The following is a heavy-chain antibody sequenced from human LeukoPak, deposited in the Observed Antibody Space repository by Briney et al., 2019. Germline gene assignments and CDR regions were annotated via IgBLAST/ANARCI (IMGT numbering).Heavy chain of an antibody. V-gene: IGHV3-23*01. CDR3: AKERSFGTWLGDY. J-gene: IGHJ4*02. CDR1: GFTLSTYA. D-gene: IGHD2/OR15-2a*01. Sequence: PGGSLRLSCVVSGFTLSTYAMTWVRQAPGKGLEWVSAISGSDAGTYYAESVKGRFTISRDNSKNTLYLQMNSLRAEDTAIYYCAKERSFGTWLGDYWGQGTLVTVSS. CDR2: ISGSDAGT.